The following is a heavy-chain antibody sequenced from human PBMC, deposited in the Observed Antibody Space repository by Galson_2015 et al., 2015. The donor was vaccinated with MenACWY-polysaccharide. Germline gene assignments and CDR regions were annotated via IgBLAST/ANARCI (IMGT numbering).Heavy chain of an antibody. J-gene: IGHJ5*02. D-gene: IGHD6-6*01. CDR2: INWNSGSI. Sequence: ALRLSCAASGFTFDDYAMHWVRQVPGKGLEWVSGINWNSGSIGYADSVKGQFTISRDNAKNSLYLQMNSLRAEDTALYYCTKDGVRYSDSSATFNWFDPWGQGTLVTVSS. CDR3: TKDGVRYSDSSATFNWFDP. V-gene: IGHV3-9*01. CDR1: GFTFDDYA.